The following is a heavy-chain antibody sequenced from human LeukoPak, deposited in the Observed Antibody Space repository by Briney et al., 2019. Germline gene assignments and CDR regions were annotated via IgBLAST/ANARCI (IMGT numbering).Heavy chain of an antibody. Sequence: PSETLSLTCTVSGGSISSHYWSWIRQPPGKGLGWIGYIYYSGSTNYNPSLKSRVTISVDTSKNQFSLKLSSVTAADTAVYYCARAPRDDFWSGYTIFDYWGQGTLVTVSS. V-gene: IGHV4-59*11. J-gene: IGHJ4*02. D-gene: IGHD3-3*01. CDR2: IYYSGST. CDR1: GGSISSHY. CDR3: ARAPRDDFWSGYTIFDY.